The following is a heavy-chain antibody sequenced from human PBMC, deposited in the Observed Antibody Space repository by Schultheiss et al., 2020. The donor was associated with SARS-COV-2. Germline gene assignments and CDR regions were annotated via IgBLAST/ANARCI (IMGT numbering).Heavy chain of an antibody. J-gene: IGHJ3*02. Sequence: GGSLRLSCAASGLTFSNYEMNWVRQAPGKGLEWISYISVSGSTIHYADSVKGRFTISRDNAKNSLYLQMNSLRAEDTAIYYCAREYGDHEDAFDIWGQGTMVTVSS. CDR1: GLTFSNYE. CDR2: ISVSGSTI. V-gene: IGHV3-48*03. CDR3: AREYGDHEDAFDI. D-gene: IGHD4-17*01.